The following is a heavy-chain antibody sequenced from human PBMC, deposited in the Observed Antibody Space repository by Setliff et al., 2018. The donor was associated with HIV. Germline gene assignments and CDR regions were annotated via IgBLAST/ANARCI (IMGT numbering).Heavy chain of an antibody. CDR2: IYYSGST. D-gene: IGHD2-21*02. V-gene: IGHV4-39*01. Sequence: PSETLSLTCTVSGGSISGSNYYWGWIRQPPGKGLEWVGSIYYSGSTYYSPSLKSRVTISVDTSKNQFSLTLTSVTAADTAVYYCARGEACGGDCHYAFEMWGQGTMVTVSS. CDR1: GGSISGSNYY. J-gene: IGHJ3*02. CDR3: ARGEACGGDCHYAFEM.